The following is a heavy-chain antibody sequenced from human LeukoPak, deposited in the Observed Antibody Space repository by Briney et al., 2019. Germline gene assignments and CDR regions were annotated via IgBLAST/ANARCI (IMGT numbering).Heavy chain of an antibody. CDR1: GGTFSSYA. V-gene: IGHV1-69*13. CDR3: ASGEAATKDY. J-gene: IGHJ4*02. Sequence: SVKVSCKASGGTFSSYAISWVRQAPGQGLEWMGGIIPIFGTANYAQKFQGRVTITADESTSTAYMELSGLRSEDTAVYCCASGEAATKDYWGQGALVTVSS. D-gene: IGHD3-10*01. CDR2: IIPIFGTA.